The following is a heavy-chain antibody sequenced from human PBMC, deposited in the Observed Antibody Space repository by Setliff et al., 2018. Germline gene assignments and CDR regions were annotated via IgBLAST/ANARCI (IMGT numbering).Heavy chain of an antibody. Sequence: SETLSLTCAVSGASFSDYYWTWIRQSPGKGLEWIGEINHSGSTTYNPSLKSRVTISVDTSKNQFSLRLTSVTAADTAVYYCAREYYYARSRNFDYWGQGTLVTVSS. CDR1: GASFSDYY. V-gene: IGHV4-34*01. J-gene: IGHJ4*02. CDR2: INHSGST. D-gene: IGHD3-22*01. CDR3: AREYYYARSRNFDY.